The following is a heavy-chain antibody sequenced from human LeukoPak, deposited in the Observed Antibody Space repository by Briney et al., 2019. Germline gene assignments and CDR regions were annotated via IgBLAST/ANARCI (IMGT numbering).Heavy chain of an antibody. CDR2: IYYSGST. D-gene: IGHD3-22*01. CDR3: ARDRYYDSSGYYDY. V-gene: IGHV4-59*01. J-gene: IGHJ4*02. Sequence: PSETLSLTCTVSGGSISSYYWSWIRQPPGKGQEWIGYIYYSGSTNYNPSLKSRVTISVDTSKNQFSLKLSSVTAADTAVYYCARDRYYDSSGYYDYWGQGTLVTVSS. CDR1: GGSISSYY.